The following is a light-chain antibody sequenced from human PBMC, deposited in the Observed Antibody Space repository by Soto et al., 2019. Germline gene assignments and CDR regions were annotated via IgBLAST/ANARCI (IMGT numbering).Light chain of an antibody. J-gene: IGKJ4*01. CDR3: QHRAGWPPALT. CDR2: NAS. Sequence: EVVMTQSPATLSLSPGERATLSCRASESVSNSLAWYQHKPGQAPRLLIYNASNRATGIPARFSGSGSGTDFTLTISSLEPEDFAVYFCQHRAGWPPALTFGGGTKVEIK. V-gene: IGKV3-11*01. CDR1: ESVSNS.